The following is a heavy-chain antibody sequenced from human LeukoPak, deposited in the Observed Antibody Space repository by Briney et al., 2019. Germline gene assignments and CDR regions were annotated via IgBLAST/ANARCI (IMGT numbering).Heavy chain of an antibody. J-gene: IGHJ4*02. D-gene: IGHD2-2*02. V-gene: IGHV4-61*02. CDR1: GGSISSGSYY. Sequence: PSETLSLTCTVSGGSISSGSYYWSWIRQLAGKGLEWIGRIYTSGSTNYNPSLKSRVTISVDTSKNQFSLKLSSVTAADTAVYYCASPGDIVVVPAAIRFDYWGQGTLVTVSS. CDR2: IYTSGST. CDR3: ASPGDIVVVPAAIRFDY.